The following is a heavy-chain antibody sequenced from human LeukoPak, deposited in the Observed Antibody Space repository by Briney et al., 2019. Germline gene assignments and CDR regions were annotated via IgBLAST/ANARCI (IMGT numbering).Heavy chain of an antibody. D-gene: IGHD6-13*01. V-gene: IGHV3-30-3*02. CDR1: GFTFSSYA. Sequence: PGGSLRLSCAASGFTFSSYAMHWVRQAPGKGLEWVAVISYDGSNKYYADSVKGRFTISRDNSKNTLYLQMNSLRAEDTAVYYCASRDSSSWSQDYWGQGTLVTVSS. J-gene: IGHJ4*02. CDR3: ASRDSSSWSQDY. CDR2: ISYDGSNK.